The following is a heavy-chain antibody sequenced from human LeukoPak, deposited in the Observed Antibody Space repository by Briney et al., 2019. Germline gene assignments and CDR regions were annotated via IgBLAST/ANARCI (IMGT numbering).Heavy chain of an antibody. Sequence: GGSLRLSCAVSGFPFSNSWMYWVRQAPGKGLEGVANITSDGSGISYVDSVKGRFIISRDNARNSLYLQMNSLRVEDTAVYFCAGGNSMDVWGKGTAVTVSS. CDR3: AGGNSMDV. CDR1: GFPFSNSW. J-gene: IGHJ6*04. D-gene: IGHD1/OR15-1a*01. V-gene: IGHV3-7*03. CDR2: ITSDGSGI.